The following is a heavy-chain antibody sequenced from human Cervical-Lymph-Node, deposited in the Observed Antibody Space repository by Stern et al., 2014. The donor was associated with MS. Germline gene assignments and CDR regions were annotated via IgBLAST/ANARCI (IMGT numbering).Heavy chain of an antibody. J-gene: IGHJ4*02. V-gene: IGHV3-21*01. CDR3: ARWYSSSPDYFDY. D-gene: IGHD6-6*01. Sequence: EVQLVQSGGGLVKPGGSLRLSCAASGFTFSSYSMNWVRQAPGKGLEWVSSISSSSSYIYYADSVKGRFTISRDNAKNSLYLQMNSLRAEDTAVYYCARWYSSSPDYFDYWGQGTLVTVSS. CDR2: ISSSSSYI. CDR1: GFTFSSYS.